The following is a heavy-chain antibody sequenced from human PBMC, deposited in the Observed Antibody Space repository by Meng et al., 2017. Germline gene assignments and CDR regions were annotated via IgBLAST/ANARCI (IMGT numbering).Heavy chain of an antibody. CDR1: GFTFSDYY. Sequence: GESLKISCAASGFTFSDYYMSWIRQAPGKGLEWVSYISSGSTIYYADSVKGRFTISRDNAKNSLYLQMNSLRAEDTAVYYCAREGGLRLLWFGELWDGMDVWGQGTTVTVSS. V-gene: IGHV3-11*04. CDR2: ISSGSTI. CDR3: AREGGLRLLWFGELWDGMDV. D-gene: IGHD3-10*01. J-gene: IGHJ6*02.